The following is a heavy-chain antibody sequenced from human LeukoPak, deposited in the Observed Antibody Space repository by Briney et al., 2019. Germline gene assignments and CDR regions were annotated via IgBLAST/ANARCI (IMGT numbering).Heavy chain of an antibody. Sequence: PGGSLRLSCAAPGFSFNSDWMDWVRQAPGKGLEWVANIKHDESEKNYLDSVKGRFTISRGNAQNSLYLQMNGLRVEDTAVYYCTRRLDDWGQGTLVTVSS. CDR2: IKHDESEK. CDR1: GFSFNSDW. J-gene: IGHJ4*02. V-gene: IGHV3-7*01. D-gene: IGHD3-16*01. CDR3: TRRLDD.